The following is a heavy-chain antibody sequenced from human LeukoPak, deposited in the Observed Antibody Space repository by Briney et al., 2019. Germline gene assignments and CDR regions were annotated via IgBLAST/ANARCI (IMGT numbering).Heavy chain of an antibody. CDR3: ARGYDSSDYGMDV. Sequence: SETLSLTCAVYGGSFRGYYWSWIRQPPGKGLVWIGEINHSGSTYYNPALKSRVTISEDTSKNQFSLKLSSVTAADTAVYYCARGYDSSDYGMDVWGQGTTVTVSS. J-gene: IGHJ6*02. V-gene: IGHV4-34*01. CDR2: INHSGST. CDR1: GGSFRGYY. D-gene: IGHD3-22*01.